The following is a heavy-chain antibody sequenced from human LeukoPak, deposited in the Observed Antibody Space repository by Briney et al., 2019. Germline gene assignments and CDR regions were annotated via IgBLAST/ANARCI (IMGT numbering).Heavy chain of an antibody. J-gene: IGHJ6*03. CDR2: ISYDGSNK. CDR3: ARDGLDRSSSGWGFYMDV. V-gene: IGHV3-30-3*01. D-gene: IGHD6-6*01. Sequence: GGSLRLSCAASGFTFSSCAMQWVRQAPGKGLEWVTIISYDGSNKYYADSVKGRFTVSRDNSKNTLYLQMNSLRAEDTAVYSCARDGLDRSSSGWGFYMDVWGKGTTVTVSS. CDR1: GFTFSSCA.